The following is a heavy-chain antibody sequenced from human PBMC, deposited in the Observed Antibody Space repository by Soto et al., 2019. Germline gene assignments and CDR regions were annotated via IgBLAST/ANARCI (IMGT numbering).Heavy chain of an antibody. V-gene: IGHV3-64*04. Sequence: PGGSLRLSCSASGLTFSIYVMPWVRQAPGKGLEYVSSIRTDVGNKDYADSVKGRFTISRDNSKNTLYLQMNSLRAEDTAVYYCARDGGLGEDIVLVPAAPDYWGQGTLVTVSS. D-gene: IGHD2-2*01. J-gene: IGHJ4*02. CDR2: IRTDVGNK. CDR3: ARDGGLGEDIVLVPAAPDY. CDR1: GLTFSIYV.